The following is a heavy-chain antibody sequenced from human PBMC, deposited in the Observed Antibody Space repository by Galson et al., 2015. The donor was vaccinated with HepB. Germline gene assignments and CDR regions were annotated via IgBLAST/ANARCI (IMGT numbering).Heavy chain of an antibody. CDR3: ARDPPFYCSGGSCSQRGEYYYYMDV. CDR2: IIPIFGTA. Sequence: SVKVSCKASGGTFSSYAISWVRQAPGQGLEWMGGIIPIFGTANYAQKFQGRVTITADESTSTAYMELSSLRSEDTAVYYCARDPPFYCSGGSCSQRGEYYYYMDVWGKGTTVTVSS. J-gene: IGHJ6*03. V-gene: IGHV1-69*13. CDR1: GGTFSSYA. D-gene: IGHD2-15*01.